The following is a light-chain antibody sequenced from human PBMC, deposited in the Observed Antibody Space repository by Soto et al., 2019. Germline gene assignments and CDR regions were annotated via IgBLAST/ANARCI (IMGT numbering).Light chain of an antibody. V-gene: IGKV3-11*01. CDR3: QQRSNWPLIT. J-gene: IGKJ5*01. Sequence: EIVLTQSPATLSLSPGERATLSCRASQSVSSYLAWYQQKPGQAPRLLIYDASNRATGIPARFSGSGSRTDFTLPISSLEPEDCAVYYCQQRSNWPLITFGPGTRLEIK. CDR1: QSVSSY. CDR2: DAS.